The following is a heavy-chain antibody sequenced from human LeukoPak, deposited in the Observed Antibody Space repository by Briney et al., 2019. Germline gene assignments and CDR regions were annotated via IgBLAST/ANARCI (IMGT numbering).Heavy chain of an antibody. D-gene: IGHD2-2*01. J-gene: IGHJ4*02. Sequence: PSETLSLTCSVSGGSTNSYYWSWIRQSGGKGLEWIGRIYSSGSTVYNPSLNSRLTMSIDTSKNQFSLTLKSVTATDTAVYYCARVKASSTSWTFDQWGQGALVTVPS. CDR2: IYSSGST. V-gene: IGHV4-4*07. CDR3: ARVKASSTSWTFDQ. CDR1: GGSTNSYY.